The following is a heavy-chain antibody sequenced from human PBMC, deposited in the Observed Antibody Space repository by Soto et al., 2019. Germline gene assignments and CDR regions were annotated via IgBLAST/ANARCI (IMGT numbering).Heavy chain of an antibody. J-gene: IGHJ4*02. Sequence: QGKLQESGPGLVKHSQTLSLTCTVSGGSISTGGYYWTWIRQHPGKGLEWIGYIYYSGSTYYNPSLKSRVTISVDTSKNQFSLKLSSVTAAATAVYYCARGLSVTLFDNWGQGTLVTVSS. V-gene: IGHV4-31*03. CDR2: IYYSGST. D-gene: IGHD4-17*01. CDR1: GGSISTGGYY. CDR3: ARGLSVTLFDN.